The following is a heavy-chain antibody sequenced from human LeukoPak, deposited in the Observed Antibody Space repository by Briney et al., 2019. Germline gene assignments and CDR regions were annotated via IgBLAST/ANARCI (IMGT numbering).Heavy chain of an antibody. CDR1: GYSISSGYY. V-gene: IGHV4-38-2*02. J-gene: IGHJ5*02. D-gene: IGHD6-13*01. Sequence: SETLSVTCTVSGYSISSGYYWGWIRPPPGKGLEWIGGNYHSGSTYYNPSLKSRVTISVDTSKKQFSLKLSSATAADTAVYYCARTAAHTFQNWFDPWGQGTLVTVSS. CDR2: NYHSGST. CDR3: ARTAAHTFQNWFDP.